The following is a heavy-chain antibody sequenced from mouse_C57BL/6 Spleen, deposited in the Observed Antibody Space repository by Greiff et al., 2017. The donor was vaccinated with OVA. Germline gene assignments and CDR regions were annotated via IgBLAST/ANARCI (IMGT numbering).Heavy chain of an antibody. V-gene: IGHV1-66*01. Sequence: QVQLQQSGPELVKPGASVKISCKASGYSFTSYYIHWVKQRPGQGLEWIGWIYPGSGNTKYNEKFKGKATLTADTSSSPAYMQLSSLTSEDSAVYYCARGSGDAMDYWGQGTSVTVSS. CDR2: IYPGSGNT. CDR1: GYSFTSYY. CDR3: ARGSGDAMDY. J-gene: IGHJ4*01.